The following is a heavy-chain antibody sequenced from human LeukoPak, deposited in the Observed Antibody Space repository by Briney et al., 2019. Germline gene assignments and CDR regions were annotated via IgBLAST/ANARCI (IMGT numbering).Heavy chain of an antibody. CDR3: ARGPILPRYCSVGSCYPLDY. J-gene: IGHJ4*02. Sequence: SETLSLTCAVYGASFRGSYWSWIRQPPGKGLEWIGEITHDGRINHNPSLKSRVTISVDRSMNQFSLKLSSVTAADTAVYYCARGPILPRYCSVGSCYPLDYWGQGTLVTVSS. CDR2: ITHDGRI. D-gene: IGHD2-15*01. V-gene: IGHV4-34*01. CDR1: GASFRGSY.